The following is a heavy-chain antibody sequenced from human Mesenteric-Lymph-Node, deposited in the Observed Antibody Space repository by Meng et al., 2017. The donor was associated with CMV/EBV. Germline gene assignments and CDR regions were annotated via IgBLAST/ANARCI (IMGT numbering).Heavy chain of an antibody. J-gene: IGHJ6*02. CDR3: ARDDDPGEVFGVVMYYYYGMDV. CDR2: INHSGST. CDR1: GGSFSGYY. Sequence: SETLSLTCAVYGGSFSGYYWSWIRQPPGKGLEWIGEINHSGSTNYNPSLKSRVTISVDTSKNQFSLKLSSVTAADTAVYYCARDDDPGEVFGVVMYYYYGMDVWGQGTTVTVSS. V-gene: IGHV4-34*01. D-gene: IGHD3-3*01.